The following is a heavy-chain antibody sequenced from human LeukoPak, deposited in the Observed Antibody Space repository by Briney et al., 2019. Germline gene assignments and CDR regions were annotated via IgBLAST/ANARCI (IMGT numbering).Heavy chain of an antibody. CDR2: IYNSGST. V-gene: IGHV4-59*08. D-gene: IGHD6-6*01. J-gene: IGHJ4*02. Sequence: SETLSLTCTVSGGSISNYYWSWIRQPPGKGLEWIGYIYNSGSTNYNPSLKNRVTMSVDTSKNQFSLTLNSVTAADTAVYYCARRNPSSSSLDYWGQGTLVTVSS. CDR3: ARRNPSSSSLDY. CDR1: GGSISNYY.